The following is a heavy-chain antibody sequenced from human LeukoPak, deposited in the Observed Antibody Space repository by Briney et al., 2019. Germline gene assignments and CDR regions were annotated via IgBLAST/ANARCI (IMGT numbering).Heavy chain of an antibody. D-gene: IGHD2-2*01. CDR3: VQEYFISNSCFPGY. J-gene: IGHJ4*02. Sequence: ASVKVSCKASGYTFTSYGISWVRQAPGQGLEWMGWISAYNGDTKYAQNLQGRVTMTTDTSTSTAYMELRSLRSDDTAVYYCVQEYFISNSCFPGYWGQGTLVTVSS. CDR1: GYTFTSYG. V-gene: IGHV1-18*01. CDR2: ISAYNGDT.